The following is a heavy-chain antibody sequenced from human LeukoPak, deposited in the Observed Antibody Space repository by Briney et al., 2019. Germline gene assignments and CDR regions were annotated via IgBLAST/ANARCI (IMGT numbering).Heavy chain of an antibody. CDR3: AKEMPPAGAFDY. CDR1: GFTFSNYD. Sequence: GGSLRLSCAASGFTFSNYDMSWVRQAPGKGLEWVSSINSGGSAYYADSVKGRFTISRDSSKNTLSLQMNSLRAEDTAVYYCAKEMPPAGAFDYWGQGTLVTVSA. D-gene: IGHD1-26*01. J-gene: IGHJ4*02. V-gene: IGHV3-23*01. CDR2: INSGGSA.